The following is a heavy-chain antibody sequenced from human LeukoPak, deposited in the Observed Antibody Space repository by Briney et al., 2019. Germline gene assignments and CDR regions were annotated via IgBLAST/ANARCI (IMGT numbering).Heavy chain of an antibody. Sequence: SQTLSLTCAISGDSVSSNSTAWNWIRQSPSRGLEWLGRTYYRSKWYKDYAVSVKSRMTINPDTSKNQFSLQVKSVTPEDTAVYYCARDYGDWFYFDYWGQGTLVTVSS. J-gene: IGHJ4*02. D-gene: IGHD4-17*01. CDR3: ARDYGDWFYFDY. V-gene: IGHV6-1*01. CDR2: TYYRSKWYK. CDR1: GDSVSSNSTA.